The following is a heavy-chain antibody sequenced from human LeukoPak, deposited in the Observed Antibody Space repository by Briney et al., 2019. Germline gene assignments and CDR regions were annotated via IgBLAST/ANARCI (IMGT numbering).Heavy chain of an antibody. V-gene: IGHV4-34*01. CDR1: GGSFSGYY. J-gene: IGHJ4*02. D-gene: IGHD5-18*01. Sequence: PSETLSLTCAVYGGSFSGYYWSWIRQPPGKGLEWIGEINHSGSTNYNPSLKSRVTISVDTSKNQFSLKLSSVTAADTAVYYCARAGDGYSYGFDYWGQGTLVTVSP. CDR3: ARAGDGYSYGFDY. CDR2: INHSGST.